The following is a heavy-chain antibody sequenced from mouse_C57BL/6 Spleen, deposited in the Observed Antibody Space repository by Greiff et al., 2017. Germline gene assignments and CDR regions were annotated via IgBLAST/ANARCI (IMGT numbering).Heavy chain of an antibody. J-gene: IGHJ4*01. CDR2: IYPGDGDT. Sequence: QVQLQQSGPELVKPGASVKISCKASGYAFSSSWMNWVKQRPGKGLEWIGRIYPGDGDTNYNGKFKGKATLTADKSSSTAYMQLSSRTSEDSAVYFCAWGNLYYAMDYWGQGTSVTVSS. V-gene: IGHV1-82*01. CDR1: GYAFSSSW. CDR3: AWGNLYYAMDY. D-gene: IGHD2-1*01.